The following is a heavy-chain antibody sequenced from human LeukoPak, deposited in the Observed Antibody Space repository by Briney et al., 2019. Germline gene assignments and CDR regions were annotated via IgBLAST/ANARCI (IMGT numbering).Heavy chain of an antibody. CDR3: ARGGVAAKYYFDY. CDR1: GGSISPLY. J-gene: IGHJ4*02. V-gene: IGHV4-59*11. CDR2: IYYSGTT. Sequence: SETLSLTCTVSGGSISPLYWGWIRQPPGKGLEFIGYIYYSGTTNYNPSLRSRVTLSVDTSKNQFSLKLSSVTAADTAVYYCARGGVAAKYYFDYWGPGTLVTVSS. D-gene: IGHD3-10*01.